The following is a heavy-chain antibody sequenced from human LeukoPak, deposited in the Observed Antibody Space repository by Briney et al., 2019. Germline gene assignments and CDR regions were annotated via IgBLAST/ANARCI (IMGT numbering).Heavy chain of an antibody. V-gene: IGHV3-15*01. Sequence: GSLRLSCAASGFTFSNAWMSWVRQAPGKGLEWVGRIKSKTDGGTTDYAAPVKGRFTISRDDSKNTPYLQMNSLKTEDTAVSYCTTDQILDCSSTSCYLADDWGQGPLVTVSS. J-gene: IGHJ4*02. CDR1: GFTFSNAW. D-gene: IGHD2-2*01. CDR3: TTDQILDCSSTSCYLADD. CDR2: IKSKTDGGTT.